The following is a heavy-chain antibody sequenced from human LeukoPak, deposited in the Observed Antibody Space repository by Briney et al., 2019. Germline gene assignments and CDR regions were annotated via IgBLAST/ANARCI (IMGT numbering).Heavy chain of an antibody. CDR1: GYTFTSYY. D-gene: IGHD6-13*01. Sequence: VASVKVSCKASGYTFTSYYMHWVRQAPGQGLEWVGIINPSGGSTSYAQKFQGRVTITRDIATSTVYMELSSLRSEDTAVYYCARVSSSSYGAFDIWGQGKMVPVSS. V-gene: IGHV1-46*01. J-gene: IGHJ3*02. CDR2: INPSGGST. CDR3: ARVSSSSYGAFDI.